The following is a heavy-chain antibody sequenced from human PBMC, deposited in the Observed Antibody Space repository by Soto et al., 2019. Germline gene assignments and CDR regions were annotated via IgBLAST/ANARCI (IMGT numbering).Heavy chain of an antibody. D-gene: IGHD6-19*01. Sequence: GRSLRLSCAASGFTLSSYGMHWVRQAPGKGLEWVAVISYDGSNKYYADSVKGRFTISRDHSKNTLYLQMNSLRAEDTAVYYCAKDRIRYNSDFDYWGQGTLVTVS. J-gene: IGHJ4*02. V-gene: IGHV3-30*18. CDR3: AKDRIRYNSDFDY. CDR1: GFTLSSYG. CDR2: ISYDGSNK.